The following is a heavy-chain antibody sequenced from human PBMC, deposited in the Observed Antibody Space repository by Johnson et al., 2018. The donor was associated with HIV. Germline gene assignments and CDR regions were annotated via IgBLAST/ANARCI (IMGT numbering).Heavy chain of an antibody. CDR2: ISYDGSNK. Sequence: QVQLVESGGGVVQPGRSLRVSCAASGLTFSTYAMDWVRQAPGKGLEWVAVISYDGSNKYYADSVKGRFTISRANSKNTLYLQMNSLRAEDTAVYYCARDPLTAARWGPMNGGAFDIWGQGTMVTVSS. D-gene: IGHD6-6*01. V-gene: IGHV3-30*04. CDR1: GLTFSTYA. CDR3: ARDPLTAARWGPMNGGAFDI. J-gene: IGHJ3*02.